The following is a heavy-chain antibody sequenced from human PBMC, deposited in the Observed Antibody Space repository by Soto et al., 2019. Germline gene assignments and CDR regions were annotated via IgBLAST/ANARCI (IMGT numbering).Heavy chain of an antibody. CDR2: IYYSGST. CDR1: GGSISSYY. J-gene: IGHJ3*02. Sequence: QVQLQESGPGLVKPSETLSLTCTVSGGSISSYYWSWIRQPPGKGLECIGYIYYSGSTNYNPSLKGRVTISVDTSKNQFSLKLSSVTAADTAVYYCAREILSYDFWSRDAFDIWGQGTMVTVSS. V-gene: IGHV4-59*01. CDR3: AREILSYDFWSRDAFDI. D-gene: IGHD3-3*01.